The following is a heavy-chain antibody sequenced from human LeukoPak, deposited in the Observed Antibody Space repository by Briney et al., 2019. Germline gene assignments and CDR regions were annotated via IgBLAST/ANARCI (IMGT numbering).Heavy chain of an antibody. CDR1: GYTFTSYG. D-gene: IGHD3-22*01. Sequence: ASVKVSCKASGYTFTSYGISWMRQAPGQGLEWMGWISAYNGNTNYAQKLQGRVTMTTDTSTSTAYMELRSLRSDDTAVYYCARDSNPTYYYDSSGYTSFDYWGQGTLVTVSS. J-gene: IGHJ4*02. CDR3: ARDSNPTYYYDSSGYTSFDY. V-gene: IGHV1-18*01. CDR2: ISAYNGNT.